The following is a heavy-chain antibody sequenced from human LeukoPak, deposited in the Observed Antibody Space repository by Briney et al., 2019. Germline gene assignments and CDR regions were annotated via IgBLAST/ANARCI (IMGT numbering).Heavy chain of an antibody. CDR1: GFTVSSNY. Sequence: PGGSLRLSCAASGFTVSSNYMSWVRQAPGKGLEWVSVIYSGGSTYYADSVKGRFTISRDNSKNTLYLQMNSLRAEDTAVYYCARDRPRPDGNAFDIWGQGTMVTVSS. D-gene: IGHD6-6*01. J-gene: IGHJ3*02. CDR2: IYSGGST. V-gene: IGHV3-66*02. CDR3: ARDRPRPDGNAFDI.